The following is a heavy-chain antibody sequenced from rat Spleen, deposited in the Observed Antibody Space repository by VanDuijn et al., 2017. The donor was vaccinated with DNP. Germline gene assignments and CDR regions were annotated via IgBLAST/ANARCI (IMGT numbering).Heavy chain of an antibody. CDR1: GYSITRSY. Sequence: EVQLQESGPGLVKPSQSLSLTCSVTGYSITRSYRWNWIRKFPGNKMEWMAYISYSGSTGYNPSLKSRISITRDTSKNQFFLQLNSVTTEDTATYYCARSVYYYSTYIPFDYWGQGVMVTVSS. CDR3: ARSVYYYSTYIPFDY. CDR2: ISYSGST. V-gene: IGHV3-1*01. D-gene: IGHD1-2*01. J-gene: IGHJ2*01.